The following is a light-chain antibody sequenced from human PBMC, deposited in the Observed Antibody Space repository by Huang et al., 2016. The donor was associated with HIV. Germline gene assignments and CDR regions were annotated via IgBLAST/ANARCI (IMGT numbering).Light chain of an antibody. V-gene: IGKV1-27*01. J-gene: IGKJ1*01. CDR1: QVIGDS. CDR2: VAS. CDR3: QKYDSAPRT. Sequence: DIQMTQSPSSLSALVGDTVTITCRASQVIGDSLAWYQQKPGRPPKLLIYVASTLQSGVPSRFSGSGSGTDFTLTFSNLQTEDIATYYCQKYDSAPRTFGQGTRV.